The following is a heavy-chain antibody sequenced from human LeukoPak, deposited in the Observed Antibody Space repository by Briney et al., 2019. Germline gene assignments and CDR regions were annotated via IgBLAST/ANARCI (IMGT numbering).Heavy chain of an antibody. V-gene: IGHV4-59*12. CDR2: ICDNGNT. CDR1: GGSFSPAH. D-gene: IGHD3-16*01. J-gene: IGHJ4*02. CDR3: ARGRVGLGDLKD. Sequence: PSETLSLTCTFSGGSFSPAHWSWIRQPPGKGLEWIGVICDNGNTDYNPSLKSRVTISVDTSKNQFSLKLSSVTAADTAVYYCARGRVGLGDLKDWGQGTLVTVSS.